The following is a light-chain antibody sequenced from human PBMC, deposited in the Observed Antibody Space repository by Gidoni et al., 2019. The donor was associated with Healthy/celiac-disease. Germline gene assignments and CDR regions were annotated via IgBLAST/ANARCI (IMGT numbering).Light chain of an antibody. CDR3: QQSYSTPCT. Sequence: DIQMTQSPSSLSASVGDRDTITCRASQSISSYLNWYQQKPGKAPKLLISAASSLQSGVPSRFSGSGSGTDFTLTISSLQPEDFATYYCQQSYSTPCTFGQGTKLEIK. CDR1: QSISSY. V-gene: IGKV1-39*01. J-gene: IGKJ2*02. CDR2: AAS.